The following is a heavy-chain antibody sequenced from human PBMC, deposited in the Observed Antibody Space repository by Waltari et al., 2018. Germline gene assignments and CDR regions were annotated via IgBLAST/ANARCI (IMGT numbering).Heavy chain of an antibody. D-gene: IGHD2-2*02. J-gene: IGHJ4*02. CDR1: GFTFSSYS. CDR3: ARYQVVVPAAIDY. Sequence: EVQLVESGGGLVKPGGSLRLSCAASGFTFSSYSMNWVRQAPGKGLEWVSSISSSSSYIYYADSVKGRFTISRDNAKNSLYLQMNSLRAEDTAVYYCARYQVVVPAAIDYWGQGTLVTVSS. CDR2: ISSSSSYI. V-gene: IGHV3-21*01.